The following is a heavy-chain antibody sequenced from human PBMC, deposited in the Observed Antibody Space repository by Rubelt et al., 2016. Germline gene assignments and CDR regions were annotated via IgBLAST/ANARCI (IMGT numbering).Heavy chain of an antibody. CDR1: RGYN. CDR2: ISGSSGTI. Sequence: RGYNMNWVRQAPVKGLEWVSYISGSSGTIYYADSVEGRFTISRDNAKNSLYLQMNSLRDDDTAVYYCARANGMDVWGQGTTVTVSS. J-gene: IGHJ6*02. CDR3: ARANGMDV. V-gene: IGHV3-48*02.